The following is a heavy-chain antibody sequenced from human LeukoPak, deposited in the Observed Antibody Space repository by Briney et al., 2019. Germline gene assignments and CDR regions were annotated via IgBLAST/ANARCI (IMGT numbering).Heavy chain of an antibody. CDR3: ARVVTMVRGVYYYGMDV. CDR2: ISSSATTI. Sequence: GGSLRLSCAASGFIFSSYEMNWVRQAPGKGLEWVPYISSSATTIFYADSVKGRFTISRDNAKNSLYLQMNSLRAEDTAVYYCARVVTMVRGVYYYGMDVWGQGTTVTVSS. V-gene: IGHV3-48*03. J-gene: IGHJ6*02. CDR1: GFIFSSYE. D-gene: IGHD3-10*01.